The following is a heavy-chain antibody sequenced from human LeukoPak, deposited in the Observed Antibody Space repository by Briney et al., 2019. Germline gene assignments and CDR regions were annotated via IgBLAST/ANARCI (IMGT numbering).Heavy chain of an antibody. V-gene: IGHV4-4*07. CDR3: ARDNVVVTAIPFDY. J-gene: IGHJ4*02. Sequence: SETLSLTCTVSGGSLSSYYWSWIRQPAGKGLKWIGRIYTSGSTNYNPSLKSRVTMSVDTSKNQFSLKLSSVTAADTAVYYCARDNVVVTAIPFDYWGQGTLVTVSS. CDR1: GGSLSSYY. CDR2: IYTSGST. D-gene: IGHD2-21*02.